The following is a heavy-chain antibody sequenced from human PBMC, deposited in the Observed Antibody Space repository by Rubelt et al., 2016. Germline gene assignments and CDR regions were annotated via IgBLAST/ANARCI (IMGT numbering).Heavy chain of an antibody. J-gene: IGHJ4*02. V-gene: IGHV3-23*04. CDR2: ISSSGSNT. CDR1: GFTFSSYG. CDR3: ARGSYYFDY. D-gene: IGHD2-21*01. Sequence: EVQLVESGGRLIQPGGSLRLSCAASGFTFSSYGMSWVRQTPGKGLEWVSGISSSGSNTYYPDSEKGRFTISRDNSKNTLYLQMNSRRDEDTAVYYCARGSYYFDYWGQGTLVTVSS.